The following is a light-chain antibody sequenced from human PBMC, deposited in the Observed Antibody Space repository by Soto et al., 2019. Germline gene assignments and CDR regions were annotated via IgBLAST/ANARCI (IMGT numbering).Light chain of an antibody. CDR3: QQFEDFPRAII. CDR2: DAS. Sequence: DIKMTQSPSSLSASVGDRVTITCQASQDISNYLNWYQQKPGKAPKLLIYDASNLETGVPSRFSGSGSGTDFTFTISSLQPEDIATYYCQQFEDFPRAIIFGQGTRLEI. CDR1: QDISNY. J-gene: IGKJ5*01. V-gene: IGKV1-33*01.